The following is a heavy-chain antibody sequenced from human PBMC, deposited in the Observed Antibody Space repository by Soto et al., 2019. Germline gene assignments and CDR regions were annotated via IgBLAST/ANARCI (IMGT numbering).Heavy chain of an antibody. Sequence: ASVKVSCKASGYTFTSYDINWVRQATGQGLEWMGWMNPNSGNTGYAQKFQGRVTMTRNTSISTAYMELSSLRSEDTAVYYCARGRMVRGVPRTLWFDPWGQGTLVTVSS. CDR1: GYTFTSYD. CDR3: ARGRMVRGVPRTLWFDP. J-gene: IGHJ5*02. CDR2: MNPNSGNT. D-gene: IGHD3-10*01. V-gene: IGHV1-8*01.